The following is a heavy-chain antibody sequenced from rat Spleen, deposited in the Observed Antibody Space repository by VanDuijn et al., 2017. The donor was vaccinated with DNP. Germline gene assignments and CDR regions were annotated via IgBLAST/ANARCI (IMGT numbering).Heavy chain of an antibody. J-gene: IGHJ2*01. CDR2: ISTGGGNT. CDR3: AKVIYGYTDYFDY. V-gene: IGHV5-25*01. D-gene: IGHD1-4*01. CDR1: GFTFSDYY. Sequence: EVQLVESGGGLVQPGRSLKLSCAASGFTFSDYYMAWVRQAPTKGLEWVASISTGGGNTYYRDSVKGRFTISRDNAKSTLYLQVNSLRSEDTATYYCAKVIYGYTDYFDYWGQGVMVTVSS.